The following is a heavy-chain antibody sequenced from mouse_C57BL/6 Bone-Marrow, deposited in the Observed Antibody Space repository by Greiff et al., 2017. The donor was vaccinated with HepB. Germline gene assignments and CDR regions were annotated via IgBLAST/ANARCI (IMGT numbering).Heavy chain of an antibody. CDR3: ARDYYGSSYEGDY. V-gene: IGHV1-64*01. J-gene: IGHJ2*01. CDR1: GYTFTSYW. D-gene: IGHD1-1*01. CDR2: IHPNSGST. Sequence: QVQLQQPGAELVKPGASVKLSCKASGYTFTSYWMHWVKQRPGQGLEWIGMIHPNSGSTNYNEKFKSKSTMTVDKDSSTAYMQLSSRTSEDSAVYYCARDYYGSSYEGDYWGQGTTLTVSS.